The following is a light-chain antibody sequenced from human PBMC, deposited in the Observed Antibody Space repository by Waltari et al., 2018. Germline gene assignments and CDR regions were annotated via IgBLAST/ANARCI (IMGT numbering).Light chain of an antibody. CDR1: LSVGNN. CDR3: QQYNNWPPWT. CDR2: GAS. V-gene: IGKV3-15*01. Sequence: TVMTQSPVTLSVSPGEGATLSCRASLSVGNNLAWYQQKPGQAPMLLIYGASTRATGVPDRFSGSGSGTEFTLTISSLQSEDFAVYFCQQYNNWPPWTFGQGTKVEIK. J-gene: IGKJ1*01.